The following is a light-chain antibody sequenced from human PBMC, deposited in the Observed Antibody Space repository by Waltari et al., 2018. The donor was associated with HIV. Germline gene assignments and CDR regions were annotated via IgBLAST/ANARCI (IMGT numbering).Light chain of an antibody. CDR3: QSFDSSLTTSGVI. Sequence: QSVLTQPPSVSGAPGQTVTISCTGSSSNIGPGYDVHWYQQLPGPAPKLPLYANINRPSAVPDRFSGSKSGSSASRAITGLQAEDEAPYYCQSFDSSLTTSGVIFGGGTKLTVL. V-gene: IGLV1-40*01. CDR1: SSNIGPGYD. CDR2: ANI. J-gene: IGLJ2*01.